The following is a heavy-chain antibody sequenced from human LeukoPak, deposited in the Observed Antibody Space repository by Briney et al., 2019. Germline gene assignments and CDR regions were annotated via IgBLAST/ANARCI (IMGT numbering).Heavy chain of an antibody. J-gene: IGHJ4*01. CDR1: GGSIGSYY. V-gene: IGHV4-59*12. Sequence: PSETLSLTCNVSGGSIGSYYYSWIRQPPGKGLEWIGYISNTGSTNSSPSLKSRVTMSVDSSKNQFSLSLSSVTAADTAVYFCARSGGDSAFDYWGQGILVTVSS. CDR2: ISNTGST. D-gene: IGHD4-23*01. CDR3: ARSGGDSAFDY.